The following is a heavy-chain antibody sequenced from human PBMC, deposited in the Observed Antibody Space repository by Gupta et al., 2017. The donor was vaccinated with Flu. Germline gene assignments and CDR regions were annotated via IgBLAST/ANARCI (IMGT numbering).Heavy chain of an antibody. CDR2: ISADSAYI. CDR1: ESVLSHYS. CDR3: AVGRLPEPGNADFGS. D-gene: IGHD2-2*01. V-gene: IGHV3-21*01. J-gene: IGHJ4*02. Sequence: EVHLLESGGGVVEPGGSLNLSCTASESVLSHYSVNWVRQAPGKGLEWVSSISADSAYIYYIASVKGRFTISREDAGNSVFLQLSGLRADDTAVYFGAVGRLPEPGNADFGSWGQGTLVTVSS.